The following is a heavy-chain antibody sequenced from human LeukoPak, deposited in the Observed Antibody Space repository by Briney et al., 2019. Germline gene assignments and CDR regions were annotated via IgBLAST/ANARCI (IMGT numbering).Heavy chain of an antibody. CDR3: AKASSSWNWFDP. J-gene: IGHJ5*02. CDR2: ISWNSGSI. V-gene: IGHV3-9*01. D-gene: IGHD6-13*01. Sequence: GGSLRLSCAASGSTFDDYAMHWVRQAPGKGLEWVSGISWNSGSIGYADSVKGRFTISRDNAKNSLYLQMNSLRAEDTALYYCAKASSSWNWFDPWGQGTLVTVSS. CDR1: GSTFDDYA.